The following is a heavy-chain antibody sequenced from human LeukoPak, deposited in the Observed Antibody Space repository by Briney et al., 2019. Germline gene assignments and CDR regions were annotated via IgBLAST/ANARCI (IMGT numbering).Heavy chain of an antibody. V-gene: IGHV3-30*18. CDR3: AKDISNIEGR. CDR1: GFTFSSYG. J-gene: IGHJ4*02. Sequence: PGGSLRLSCAASGFTFSSYGMHWVRQAPGKGLEWVAVISYDKSNKNYADSVKGRFTISRDNSKNTLYLQMNSLRAEDTAVYYCAKDISNIEGRWGQGALVTVCS. D-gene: IGHD3-3*02. CDR2: ISYDKSNK.